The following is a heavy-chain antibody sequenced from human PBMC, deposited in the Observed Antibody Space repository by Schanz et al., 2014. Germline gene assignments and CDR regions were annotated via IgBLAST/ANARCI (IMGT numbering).Heavy chain of an antibody. CDR1: GFTFSDYY. D-gene: IGHD6-19*01. Sequence: VQLVESGGGVVQPGRSLRLSCAASGFTFSDYYMTWIRQAPGKGLEWVSGITRQGTTYYADFVKGRFSISRDLSSNTLYLQMNSLRADDSAIYYCAKDHPSSGWPAFDVWGQGTQVTVSS. V-gene: IGHV3-11*01. J-gene: IGHJ4*02. CDR2: ITRQGTT. CDR3: AKDHPSSGWPAFDV.